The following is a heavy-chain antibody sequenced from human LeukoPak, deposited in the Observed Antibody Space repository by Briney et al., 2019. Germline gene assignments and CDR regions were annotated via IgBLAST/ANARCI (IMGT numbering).Heavy chain of an antibody. D-gene: IGHD3-22*01. CDR2: INPNSGGT. V-gene: IGHV1-2*02. Sequence: ASVKVSCKASGYTFTGYYMHWVRQAPGQGLEWMGWINPNSGGTNYAQKLQGRVTMTRDTSISTAYMELSRLRSDDTAVYYCARGSSVYYDSSGYPPDYWGQGTLVTVSS. CDR3: ARGSSVYYDSSGYPPDY. CDR1: GYTFTGYY. J-gene: IGHJ4*02.